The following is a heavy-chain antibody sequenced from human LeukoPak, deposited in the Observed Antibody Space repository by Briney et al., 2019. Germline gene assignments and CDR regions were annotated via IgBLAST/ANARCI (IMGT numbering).Heavy chain of an antibody. D-gene: IGHD6-6*01. J-gene: IGHJ5*02. CDR3: ARDGSGTAGRPWSWFDP. V-gene: IGHV3-30-3*01. CDR2: ISYDGSNN. Sequence: GGSLRLSCAASGFTFNSYAMHWVRQAPGRGLEWLAVISYDGSNNYYADSVKGRFTISRDNSKTTLYLQMNSPRAEDTAVYYCARDGSGTAGRPWSWFDPWGQGTPVTVSS. CDR1: GFTFNSYA.